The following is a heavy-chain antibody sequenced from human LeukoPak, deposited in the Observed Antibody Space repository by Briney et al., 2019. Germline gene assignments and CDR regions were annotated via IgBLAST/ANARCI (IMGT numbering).Heavy chain of an antibody. CDR1: GGSFSGYY. CDR2: INHSGST. CDR3: ARGAHARPVDY. J-gene: IGHJ4*02. Sequence: SETLSLTCAVHGGSFSGYYWSWIRQPPGKGLEWIGEINHSGSTNYNPSLKSRVTISVDTSKNQFSLKLSSVTAADTAVYYCARGAHARPVDYWGQGTLVTVSS. D-gene: IGHD6-6*01. V-gene: IGHV4-34*01.